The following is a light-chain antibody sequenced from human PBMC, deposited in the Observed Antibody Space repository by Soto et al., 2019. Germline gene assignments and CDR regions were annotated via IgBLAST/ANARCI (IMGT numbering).Light chain of an antibody. CDR3: QQYNNWPLT. J-gene: IGKJ4*01. CDR2: GAS. V-gene: IGKV3D-15*01. Sequence: EIVMTQSPATLSLSPGERATLSCRASQSVSSNLAWYKQKPGQAPRLLIYGASTRATGIPARFSGSGSGTEFTLTISSLQSEDFEVYYCQQYNNWPLTFGGGTKVDIK. CDR1: QSVSSN.